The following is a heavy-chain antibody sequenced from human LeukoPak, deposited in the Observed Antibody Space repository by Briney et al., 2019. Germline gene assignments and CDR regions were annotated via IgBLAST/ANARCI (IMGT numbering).Heavy chain of an antibody. Sequence: PGGSLRLSCAASGSTFSSSGMHWVRQAPGTGLEWVAFISHEGIEKYYADSVKGRFTISRDNSKNTLYLQMNSLRDEDTAVFYCATDRGWFFDNWGQGTLVTVAS. J-gene: IGHJ4*02. CDR2: ISHEGIEK. CDR3: ATDRGWFFDN. V-gene: IGHV3-30*03. D-gene: IGHD6-19*01. CDR1: GSTFSSSG.